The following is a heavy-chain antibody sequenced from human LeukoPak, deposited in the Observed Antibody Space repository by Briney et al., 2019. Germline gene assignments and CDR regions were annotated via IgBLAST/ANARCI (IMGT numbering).Heavy chain of an antibody. J-gene: IGHJ4*02. CDR3: ARDSYYDILTGYLRYFDY. CDR1: GFTFSNYV. V-gene: IGHV3-21*01. Sequence: GGSLRLSCAASGFTFSNYVMGWVRQDPGKGLEWVSSISSSSSYIYYADSVKGRFTISRDNTKNSLYLQMNSLRAEDTAVYYCARDSYYDILTGYLRYFDYWGQGTLVTVSS. D-gene: IGHD3-9*01. CDR2: ISSSSSYI.